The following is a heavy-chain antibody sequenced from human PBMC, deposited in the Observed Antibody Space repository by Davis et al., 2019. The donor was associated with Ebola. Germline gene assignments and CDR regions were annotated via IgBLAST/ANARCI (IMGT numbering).Heavy chain of an antibody. CDR3: ARVGGGYSYGYKVFDY. D-gene: IGHD5-18*01. CDR2: INHSGST. J-gene: IGHJ4*02. V-gene: IGHV4-34*01. CDR1: GGSFSGYY. Sequence: PSETLSLTCAVYGGSFSGYYWSWIRQPPGKGLEWIGEINHSGSTNYNPSLKSRVTISVDTSKNQFSLKLSSVTAADTAVYYCARVGGGYSYGYKVFDYWGQGTLVTVSS.